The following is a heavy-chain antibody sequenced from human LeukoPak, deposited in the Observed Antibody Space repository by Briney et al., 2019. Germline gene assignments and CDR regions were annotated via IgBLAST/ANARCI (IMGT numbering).Heavy chain of an antibody. CDR2: IYYSGSD. CDR3: ARALYYYDGLDY. Sequence: PSETLSLTCTVSGGSISTYYWTWIRQPPGKGLEWIGNIYYSGSDNYNPSLKSRLTIAVDTSKDQFFLNLTSVTAADTALYYCARALYYYDGLDYWGHGILVTVSS. D-gene: IGHD3-22*01. J-gene: IGHJ4*01. CDR1: GGSISTYY. V-gene: IGHV4-59*01.